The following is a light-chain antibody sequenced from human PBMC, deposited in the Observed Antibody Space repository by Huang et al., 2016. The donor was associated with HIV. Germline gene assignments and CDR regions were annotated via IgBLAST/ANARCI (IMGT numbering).Light chain of an antibody. V-gene: IGKV3-15*01. CDR2: GAS. J-gene: IGKJ2*01. Sequence: EMVMTQSPDTLSVSPGESVTLSCRASQGISSNLAWYQQKPGQAPRLLIHGASTRAAGIPARVSGSGSEIAFTLTINSLQSEDSALYYCLQYNNGPRTFGQGTKLEIK. CDR1: QGISSN. CDR3: LQYNNGPRT.